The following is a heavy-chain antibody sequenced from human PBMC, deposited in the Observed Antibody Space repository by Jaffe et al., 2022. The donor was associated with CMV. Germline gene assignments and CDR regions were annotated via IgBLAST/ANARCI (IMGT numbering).Heavy chain of an antibody. V-gene: IGHV4-4*02. CDR1: GGSISSSNW. CDR3: ARDPLYSSSWYGNDAFDI. J-gene: IGHJ3*02. D-gene: IGHD6-13*01. Sequence: QVQLQESGPGLVKPSGTLSLTCTVSGGSISSSNWWSWVRQPPGRGLEWIGEIYHSGSSNYNPSLKSRVTISVDKSKKQFSLKLSSVTAADTAVYYCARDPLYSSSWYGNDAFDIWGQGTMVTVSS. CDR2: IYHSGSS.